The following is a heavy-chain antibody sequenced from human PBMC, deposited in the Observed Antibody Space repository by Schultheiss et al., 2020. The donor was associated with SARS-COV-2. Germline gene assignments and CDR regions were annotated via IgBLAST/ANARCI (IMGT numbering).Heavy chain of an antibody. D-gene: IGHD2-15*01. CDR1: GFTFSSYS. V-gene: IGHV3-21*01. J-gene: IGHJ4*02. CDR2: ISSSSSYI. Sequence: GGSLRLSCAASGFTFSSYSMNWVRQAPGKGLEWVSYISSSSSYIYYADSVKGRFTISRDNAKNSLYLQMNSLRAEDTAVYYCARGGVECSGGSCYQDFDYWGQGTLVTVSS. CDR3: ARGGVECSGGSCYQDFDY.